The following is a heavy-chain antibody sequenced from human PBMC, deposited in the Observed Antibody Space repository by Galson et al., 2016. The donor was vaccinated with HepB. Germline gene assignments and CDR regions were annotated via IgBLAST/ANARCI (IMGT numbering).Heavy chain of an antibody. CDR2: INPNDGGT. V-gene: IGHV1-46*01. Sequence: SVKVSCKASGYIFTSHHMHWVQQAPGQGLEWMGLINPNDGGTNYAQRFQGRVAMTRNTSTSTVYLELNSLTSEDTAVYFCARDRVSGSSAWDFDYWGQGTPVIVSS. CDR1: GYIFTSHH. CDR3: ARDRVSGSSAWDFDY. J-gene: IGHJ4*02. D-gene: IGHD3-22*01.